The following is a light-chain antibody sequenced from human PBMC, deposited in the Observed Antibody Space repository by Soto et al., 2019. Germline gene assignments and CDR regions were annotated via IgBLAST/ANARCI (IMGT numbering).Light chain of an antibody. J-gene: IGKJ1*01. CDR2: AAS. CDR1: QDIINY. CDR3: QQSYTTPRT. V-gene: IGKV1-39*01. Sequence: DIQMTQSPSSLSASVGDRVTITCRASQDIINYLNWYQQKPGNAPKLLVFAASRLQGGVPSRFSGSGSGTDFTLTISSLQPEDFATYYCQQSYTTPRTFGQGTKV.